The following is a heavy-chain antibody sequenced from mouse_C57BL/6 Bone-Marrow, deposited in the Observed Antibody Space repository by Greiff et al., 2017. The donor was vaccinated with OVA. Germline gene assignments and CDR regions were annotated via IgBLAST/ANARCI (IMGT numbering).Heavy chain of an antibody. V-gene: IGHV1-22*01. D-gene: IGHD1-1*01. CDR2: INPNNGGT. CDR1: GYTFTDYN. J-gene: IGHJ4*01. CDR3: ATSSLVATALDY. Sequence: VQLQQSGPELVKPGASVKMSCKASGYTFTDYNMHWVKQSHGKSLEWIGYINPNNGGTSYNQKFKGKATLTVNKSSSTAYMELRSLTSEDSAVYYCATSSLVATALDYWGQGTSVTVSA.